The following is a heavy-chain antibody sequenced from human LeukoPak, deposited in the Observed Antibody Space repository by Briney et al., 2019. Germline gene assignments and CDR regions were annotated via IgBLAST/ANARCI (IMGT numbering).Heavy chain of an antibody. CDR2: ISYDGSNK. CDR3: AKGEQGVDY. V-gene: IGHV3-30*18. J-gene: IGHJ4*02. Sequence: GGSLRLSCTASGFTFSSYGMHWVRQAPGKGLEWVTVISYDGSNKYFADSVKGRFTISRDNSKNTLFLQMNSLRAEDTAVYYCAKGEQGVDYWGQGTLVTVSS. D-gene: IGHD1/OR15-1a*01. CDR1: GFTFSSYG.